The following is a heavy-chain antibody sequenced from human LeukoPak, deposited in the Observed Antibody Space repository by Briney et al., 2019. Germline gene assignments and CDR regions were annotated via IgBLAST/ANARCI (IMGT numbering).Heavy chain of an antibody. J-gene: IGHJ4*02. CDR3: AREGAPVATPAAGYYFDY. CDR1: GFTFSDYY. V-gene: IGHV3-11*01. Sequence: GGSLRLSCAASGFTFSDYYMSWIRQAPGKGLEWVSYISSSGSTIYYADSVKGRFTISRDNAKNSLYLQMNSLRAEDTAVYYCAREGAPVATPAAGYYFDYWGQGTLVTVSS. CDR2: ISSSGSTI.